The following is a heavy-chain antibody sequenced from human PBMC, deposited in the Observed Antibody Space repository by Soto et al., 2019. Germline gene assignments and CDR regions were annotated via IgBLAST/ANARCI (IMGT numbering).Heavy chain of an antibody. V-gene: IGHV1-2*04. CDR2: INPNSGGT. Sequence: ASVKVSCKASGYTSTGYYMHWVRQAPGQGLEWMGWINPNSGGTNYAQKFQGWVTMTRDTSISTAYMELSRLRSDDTAVYYCARDWGSIAARGYYYYGMDVWSQGTTVTVSS. J-gene: IGHJ6*02. CDR3: ARDWGSIAARGYYYYGMDV. D-gene: IGHD6-6*01. CDR1: GYTSTGYY.